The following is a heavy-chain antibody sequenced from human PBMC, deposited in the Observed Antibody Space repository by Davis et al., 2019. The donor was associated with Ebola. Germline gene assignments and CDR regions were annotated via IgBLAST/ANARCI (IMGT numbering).Heavy chain of an antibody. D-gene: IGHD4-17*01. CDR1: GFTFSDYY. J-gene: IGHJ1*01. V-gene: IGHV3-11*01. Sequence: PGGSLRVSCAASGFTFSDYYMSWIRQAPGKGLERVSYISSSGSTIYYADSVKGRFTISRDNAKSALFLQMNSLRAEDTALYYCATGGLRYFQHWGQGTLVTVSS. CDR3: ATGGLRYFQH. CDR2: ISSSGSTI.